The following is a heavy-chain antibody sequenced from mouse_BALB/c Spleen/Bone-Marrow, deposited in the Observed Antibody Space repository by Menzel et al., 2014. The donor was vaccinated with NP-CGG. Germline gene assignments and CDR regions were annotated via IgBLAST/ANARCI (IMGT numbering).Heavy chain of an antibody. CDR3: ARGGGYDYGHYYAMTT. CDR2: ISSGGST. J-gene: IGHJ4*01. CDR1: GFTFSSYA. Sequence: EVKLVESGGGLVKPRGSLKLSCAASGFTFSSYAMSWVRQTPEKRLEWVASISSGGSTYYLDSVKGRFTISRDNARNILYLQMSSLRSEDTAMYYCARGGGYDYGHYYAMTTGVKEPQSPSPQ. D-gene: IGHD2-4*01. V-gene: IGHV5-6-5*01.